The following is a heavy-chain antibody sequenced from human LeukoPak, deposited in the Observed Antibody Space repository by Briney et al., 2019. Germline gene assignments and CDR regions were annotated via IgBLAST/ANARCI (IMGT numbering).Heavy chain of an antibody. V-gene: IGHV1-24*01. CDR3: ARDLVHHRLLGTAYNWFDP. D-gene: IGHD3-16*01. CDR1: GYTLTELS. Sequence: GASVKVSCKASGYTLTELSMHWVRQAPGKGLEWMGGFDFEDGETIYAQKLQGRVTMTTDTSTSTAYMELRSLRSDDTAVYYCARDLVHHRLLGTAYNWFDPWGQGTLVTVSS. CDR2: FDFEDGET. J-gene: IGHJ5*02.